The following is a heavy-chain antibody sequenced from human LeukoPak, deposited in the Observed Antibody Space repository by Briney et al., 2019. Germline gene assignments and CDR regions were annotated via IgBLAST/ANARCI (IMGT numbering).Heavy chain of an antibody. CDR1: GFTFSSYA. CDR2: ISYDGSNK. J-gene: IGHJ6*02. V-gene: IGHV3-30-3*01. D-gene: IGHD3-10*01. CDR3: AREDYYHGSGSYREMLNYYGMDV. Sequence: GRSLRLSCAASGFTFSSYAMHWVRQAPGKGLEWVAVISYDGSNKYYADSVKGRFTISRDNSKNTLYLQMNSLRAEDTAVYYCAREDYYHGSGSYREMLNYYGMDVWGQGTTVTVSS.